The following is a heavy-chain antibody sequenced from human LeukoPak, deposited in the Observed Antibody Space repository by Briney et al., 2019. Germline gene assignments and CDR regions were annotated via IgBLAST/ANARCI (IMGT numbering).Heavy chain of an antibody. CDR2: ISGSGGST. J-gene: IGHJ4*02. CDR1: GFTFSSYA. Sequence: GGSLRLPCAASGFTFSSYAMSWVRQAPGKGLEWVSAISGSGGSTYYADSVKGRFTISRDNSKNTLYLQMNSLRAEDTAVYYCAKVCSSGCHGEFDYWGQGTLVTVSS. V-gene: IGHV3-23*01. CDR3: AKVCSSGCHGEFDY. D-gene: IGHD6-19*01.